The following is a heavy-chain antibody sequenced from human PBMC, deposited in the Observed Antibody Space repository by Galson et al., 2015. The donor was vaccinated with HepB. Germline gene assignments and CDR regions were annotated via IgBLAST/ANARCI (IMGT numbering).Heavy chain of an antibody. CDR1: GFTFSSYS. CDR3: ARDAVAGRFGRGIGEWDY. D-gene: IGHD6-19*01. CDR2: ISSSGSTI. Sequence: SLRLSCAASGFTFSSYSMNWVRQAPGKGLEWVSSISSSGSTIYYADSVKGRFTISRDNAKNSLYLQMNSLRAEDTAVYYCARDAVAGRFGRGIGEWDYWGQGTLVTVSS. V-gene: IGHV3-21*04. J-gene: IGHJ4*02.